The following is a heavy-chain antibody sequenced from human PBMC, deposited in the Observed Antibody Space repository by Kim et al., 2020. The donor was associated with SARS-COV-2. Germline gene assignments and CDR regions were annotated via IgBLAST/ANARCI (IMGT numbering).Heavy chain of an antibody. Sequence: GESLKISCKGSGYSFTSYWIGWVRQMPGKGLEWMGIIYPGDSDTRYSPSFQGQVTISADKSISTAYLQWSSLKASDTAMYYCARDGIAARPHDAFDIWGQGTMVTVSS. V-gene: IGHV5-51*01. CDR2: IYPGDSDT. J-gene: IGHJ3*02. CDR1: GYSFTSYW. CDR3: ARDGIAARPHDAFDI. D-gene: IGHD6-6*01.